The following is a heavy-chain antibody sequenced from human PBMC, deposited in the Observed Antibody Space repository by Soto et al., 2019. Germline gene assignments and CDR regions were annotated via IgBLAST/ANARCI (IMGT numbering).Heavy chain of an antibody. CDR3: ARTSGYYFYDY. V-gene: IGHV1-3*01. D-gene: IGHD3-3*01. Sequence: GASVKVSCKASGYTFTGYYMHWVRQAPGQGLEWMGWINAGNGNTKSSQKFQGRVTITRDTSASTAYMELSSLRSEDTAVYYCARTSGYYFYDYWGQGTLVTVSS. CDR1: GYTFTGYY. CDR2: INAGNGNT. J-gene: IGHJ4*02.